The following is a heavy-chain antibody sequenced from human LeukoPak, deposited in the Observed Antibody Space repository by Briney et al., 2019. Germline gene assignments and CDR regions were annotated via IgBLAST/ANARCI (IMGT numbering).Heavy chain of an antibody. CDR2: INPNSGGT. CDR1: GYTFTGYY. J-gene: IGHJ5*02. D-gene: IGHD3/OR15-3a*01. CDR3: TTLILMFGRRKRGNYFDP. V-gene: IGHV1-2*02. Sequence: ASVKVSCKASGYTFTGYYMHWVRQAPGQGLEWMGWINPNSGGTNYAQKFQGRVTMTRDTSTDTAYMDLSSLRSEDTAVYYCTTLILMFGRRKRGNYFDPWGQGTLVTVSS.